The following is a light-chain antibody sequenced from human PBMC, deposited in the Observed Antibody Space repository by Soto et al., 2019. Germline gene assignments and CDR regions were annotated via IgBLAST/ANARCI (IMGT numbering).Light chain of an antibody. J-gene: IGKJ2*01. CDR2: GAS. CDR3: QQYDSSYT. Sequence: EIELTQSPGTLSLTPGERATLSCRASQTITNNYLAWYQQKPGQAPRLVMSGASSRATGIPDRFSGGGSETDFTLTISRLEPEDFAVYYCQQYDSSYTFGQGTKFEIK. V-gene: IGKV3-20*01. CDR1: QTITNNY.